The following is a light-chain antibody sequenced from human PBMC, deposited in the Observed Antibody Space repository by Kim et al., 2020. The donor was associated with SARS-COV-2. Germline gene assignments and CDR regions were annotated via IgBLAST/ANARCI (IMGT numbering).Light chain of an antibody. J-gene: IGLJ3*02. CDR3: QSADSSGTSRV. CDR2: KDS. V-gene: IGLV3-25*03. Sequence: SSELTQPPSVSVSPGQTARITCSGDALPKQYAYWYQQKPGQAPVLVIYKDSERPSGIPERSSGTSSWTTVTLTISGVQAEDEADYYCQSADSSGTSRVFGGGTQLTVL. CDR1: ALPKQY.